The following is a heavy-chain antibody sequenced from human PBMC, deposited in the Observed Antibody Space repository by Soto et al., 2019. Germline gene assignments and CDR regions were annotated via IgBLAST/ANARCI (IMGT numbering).Heavy chain of an antibody. J-gene: IGHJ4*02. CDR1: GFSLTTTGMR. V-gene: IGHV2-70*04. CDR3: ARMRDSSGYFDY. CDR2: IDWDDDK. Sequence: YGPTLVNPTQTLTLTCTFSGFSLTTTGMRVSWIRQPPGKALEWLARIDWDDDKFYSTSLRTRLTISRDTSKNQVVLKMTNMDPVDTATYYCARMRDSSGYFDYWGQGTLVTVSS. D-gene: IGHD3-22*01.